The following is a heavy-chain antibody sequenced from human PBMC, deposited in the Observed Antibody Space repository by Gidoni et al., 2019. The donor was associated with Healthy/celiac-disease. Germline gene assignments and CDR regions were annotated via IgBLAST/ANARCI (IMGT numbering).Heavy chain of an antibody. CDR1: GGSISSGCYY. J-gene: IGHJ6*03. V-gene: IGHV4-31*03. CDR2: IYYSGST. D-gene: IGHD2-2*01. Sequence: QVQLQESGPGLVKPSQTLSLTCTVSGGSISSGCYYWSWIRQHPGKGLEWIGYIYYSGSTYYNPSLKSRVTISVDTSKNQFSLKLSSVTAADTAVYYCAREYCSSTSCYIRGYYYYYMDVWGKGTTVTVSS. CDR3: AREYCSSTSCYIRGYYYYYMDV.